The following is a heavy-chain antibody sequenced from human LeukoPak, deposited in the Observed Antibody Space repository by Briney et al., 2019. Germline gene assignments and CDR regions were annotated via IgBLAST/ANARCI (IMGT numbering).Heavy chain of an antibody. J-gene: IGHJ4*02. CDR2: ISYDGSNK. CDR3: ARDMTAAVAAPLGY. D-gene: IGHD6-19*01. CDR1: GFTFSSYA. V-gene: IGHV3-30-3*01. Sequence: GGSLRLSCAASGFTFSSYAMHWVRQAPGKGLEWVAVISYDGSNKYYADSVKGRFTISRDNSKNTLYLQMNSLRAEDTAVYYCARDMTAAVAAPLGYWGQGTLVTVSS.